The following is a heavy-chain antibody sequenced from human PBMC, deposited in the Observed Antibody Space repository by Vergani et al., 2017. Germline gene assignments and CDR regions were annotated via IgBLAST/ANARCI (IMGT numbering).Heavy chain of an antibody. D-gene: IGHD3-22*01. CDR2: IWYDGSNT. Sequence: QVQLVESGGGVVQPGRSLRLSCVASGFAFRTCGMHWVRQAPGKGLGWVAIIWYDGSNTYYADSVKGRFTVSRDNSRNTLFLQMNSLRVEDTAVYYCARSRYDSSGFSTIFRYWGQGTRVTVS. CDR3: ARSRYDSSGFSTIFRY. V-gene: IGHV3-33*01. J-gene: IGHJ4*02. CDR1: GFAFRTCG.